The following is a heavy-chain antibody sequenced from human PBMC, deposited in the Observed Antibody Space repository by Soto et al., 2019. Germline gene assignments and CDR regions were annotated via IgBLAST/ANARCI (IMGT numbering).Heavy chain of an antibody. CDR2: IYYSGST. CDR1: GGSISSGGYY. J-gene: IGHJ4*02. V-gene: IGHV4-31*03. CDR3: AGGHDYDSSGYYILNDY. Sequence: SETLSLTCTVSGGSISSGGYYWSWIRQHPGKGLEWIGYIYYSGSTYYNPSLKSRVTISVDTSKNQFSLKLSSVTAADTAVYYCAGGHDYDSSGYYILNDYWGQGTLVTVSS. D-gene: IGHD3-22*01.